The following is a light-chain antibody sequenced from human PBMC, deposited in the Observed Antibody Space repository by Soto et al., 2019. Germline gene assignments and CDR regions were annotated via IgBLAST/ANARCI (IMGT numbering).Light chain of an antibody. CDR3: SSYTGSTTLYV. V-gene: IGLV2-14*01. CDR2: EVS. Sequence: QSALTQPASVSGSPGQSITISCTGTSSDVGRYNYVSWYQQHPGKAPKLMISEVSNRPSGVPNRFSGSKSGNTATLTISGLQAEDEADYYCSSYTGSTTLYVFGTGTKVTVL. J-gene: IGLJ1*01. CDR1: SSDVGRYNY.